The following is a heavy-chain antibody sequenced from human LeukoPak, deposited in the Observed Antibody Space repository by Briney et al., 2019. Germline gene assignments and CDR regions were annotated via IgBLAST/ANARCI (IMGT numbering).Heavy chain of an antibody. D-gene: IGHD6-13*01. J-gene: IGHJ4*02. CDR2: IYYSGNT. Sequence: SETLSLTCTVSGGSISTYYWSWIRQPPGRGLEWIGYIYYSGNTNYNPSLKSRVTISVDTSKNHFSLKLSSVTAADTAVYYCARASGWYVFDYWGQGTLVTVSS. V-gene: IGHV4-59*08. CDR3: ARASGWYVFDY. CDR1: GGSISTYY.